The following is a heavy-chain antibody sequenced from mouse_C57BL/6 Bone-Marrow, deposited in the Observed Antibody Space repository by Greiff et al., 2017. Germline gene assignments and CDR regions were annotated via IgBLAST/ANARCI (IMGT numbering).Heavy chain of an antibody. J-gene: IGHJ2*01. CDR2: IDPSDSYT. CDR3: AREGGSSQYYFDY. V-gene: IGHV1-50*01. Sequence: QVQLQQPGAELVKPGASVKLSCKASGYTFTSYWMQWVKQRPGQGLEWIGEIDPSDSYTNYNQKFKGKATLTVDTSSSTAYMQLSSLTSEDSAVYYFAREGGSSQYYFDYWGQGTTLTVSS. D-gene: IGHD1-1*01. CDR1: GYTFTSYW.